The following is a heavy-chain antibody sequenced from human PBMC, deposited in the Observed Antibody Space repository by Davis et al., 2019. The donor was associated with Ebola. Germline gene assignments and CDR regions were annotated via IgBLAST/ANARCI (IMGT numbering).Heavy chain of an antibody. CDR2: INWNGGST. D-gene: IGHD4-11*01. J-gene: IGHJ5*02. CDR3: AKDLGGVPTAPPEAVDP. Sequence: GESLKISCAASGFTFSDHYMDWVRQDPGTGLEWVTVINWNGGSTGYADSVKGRFTISRDNSKNTLYLQMNSLRAEDTAVYYCAKDLGGVPTAPPEAVDPWGQGTLVTVSS. CDR1: GFTFSDHY. V-gene: IGHV3-NL1*01.